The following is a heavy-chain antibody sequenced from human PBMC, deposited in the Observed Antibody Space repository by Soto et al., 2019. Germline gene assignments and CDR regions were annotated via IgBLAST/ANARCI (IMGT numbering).Heavy chain of an antibody. D-gene: IGHD3-3*01. CDR2: IYYSGST. CDR1: GGSISSGGYY. CDR3: ARDAPTDYDFWSGYWGDAFDI. Sequence: QVQLQESGPGLVKPSQTLSLTCTVSGGSISSGGYYWSWIRQHPGKGLEGIGYIYYSGSTYYNPSLKSRVTISVDTSKNQFSLKLSSVTAADTAVYYCARDAPTDYDFWSGYWGDAFDIWGQGTMVTVSS. J-gene: IGHJ3*02. V-gene: IGHV4-31*03.